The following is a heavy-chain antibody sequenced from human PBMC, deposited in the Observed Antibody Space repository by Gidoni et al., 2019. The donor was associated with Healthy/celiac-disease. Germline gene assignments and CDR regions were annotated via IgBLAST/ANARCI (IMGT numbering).Heavy chain of an antibody. CDR2: ISSSSSYT. J-gene: IGHJ5*02. CDR3: ARVFCSSTSCPNWFDP. D-gene: IGHD2-2*01. Sequence: QVQLVESGGGLVKPGGSLRLPCATRGFPFSDPYMSWIRQAPGKGLEWVSYISSSSSYTNYADSVKGRFTISRDNAKNSLYLQMNSLRAEDTAVYYCARVFCSSTSCPNWFDPWGQGTLVTVSS. CDR1: GFPFSDPY. V-gene: IGHV3-11*06.